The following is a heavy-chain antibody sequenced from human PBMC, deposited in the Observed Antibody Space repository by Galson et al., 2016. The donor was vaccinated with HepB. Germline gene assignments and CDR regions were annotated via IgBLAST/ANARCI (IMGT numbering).Heavy chain of an antibody. V-gene: IGHV3-21*01. J-gene: IGHJ4*02. CDR3: ARSPHYCTSGVCYVSY. Sequence: SLRLSCAASGFTFSSCSMNWVRQAPGKGLEWVSSISSSSSYIYYADSVKGRFTISRDNAKNSLYLQMNSLRAEDTAVYYCARSPHYCTSGVCYVSYWGQGTLVTVSS. CDR2: ISSSSSYI. D-gene: IGHD2-8*01. CDR1: GFTFSSCS.